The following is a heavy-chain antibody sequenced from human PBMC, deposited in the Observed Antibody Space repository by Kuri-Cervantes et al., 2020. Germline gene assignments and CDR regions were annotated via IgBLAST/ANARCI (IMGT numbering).Heavy chain of an antibody. CDR3: ARDLSWNYAGNFDY. D-gene: IGHD1-7*01. V-gene: IGHV3-30*12. CDR1: GFTFSAYG. Sequence: LSLTCAASGFTFSAYGFHWVRQAPGKGLEWVTVISYDGSNKYYADSVKGRFTISRDNAKNSLYLQMKSLRVEDTAMYFCARDLSWNYAGNFDYWGQGTLVTVSS. CDR2: ISYDGSNK. J-gene: IGHJ4*02.